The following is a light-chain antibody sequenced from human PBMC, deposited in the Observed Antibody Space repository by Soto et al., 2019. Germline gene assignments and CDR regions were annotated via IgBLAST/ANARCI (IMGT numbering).Light chain of an antibody. J-gene: IGLJ2*01. Sequence: QSVLTQPPSVSGAPGQRVTISCPGSSSNIGAGYDVHWYQQLPGTVPKLLIYGNSNRPSGVPDRFSGSKSGTSASLAITGLQAEDEADYYCQSYDSSLSGSKVFGGGTKLTVL. CDR1: SSNIGAGYD. CDR3: QSYDSSLSGSKV. V-gene: IGLV1-40*01. CDR2: GNS.